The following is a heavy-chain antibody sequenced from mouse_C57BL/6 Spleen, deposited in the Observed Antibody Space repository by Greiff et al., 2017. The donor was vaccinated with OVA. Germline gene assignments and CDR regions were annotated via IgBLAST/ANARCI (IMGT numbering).Heavy chain of an antibody. CDR2: ISGGGGNN. V-gene: IGHV5-9*01. J-gene: IGHJ2*01. Sequence: EVKLMESGGGLVKPGGSLKLSCAASGFTFSSYTMSWVRQTPEKRLEWVATISGGGGNNYYPNSVKGRFTISRDNAKNTLYLQMSSLRSEDTALYYCARLITTVVATSFDYWGQGTTLTVSS. D-gene: IGHD1-1*01. CDR3: ARLITTVVATSFDY. CDR1: GFTFSSYT.